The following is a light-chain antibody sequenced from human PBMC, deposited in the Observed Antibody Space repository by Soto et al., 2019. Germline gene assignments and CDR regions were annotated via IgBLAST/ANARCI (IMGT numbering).Light chain of an antibody. CDR3: PQRDIWPWT. J-gene: IGKJ1*01. CDR1: QNIFTY. V-gene: IGKV1-39*01. CDR2: AAS. Sequence: DIQMTQSPSFLSASVGDKVTISCRASQNIFTYLNWYQQKPGKAPNLLIFAASNLQSGVPPRFSGSGSGTDFTLTISSLEPEDFAVYYCPQRDIWPWTFGQGTKVDIK.